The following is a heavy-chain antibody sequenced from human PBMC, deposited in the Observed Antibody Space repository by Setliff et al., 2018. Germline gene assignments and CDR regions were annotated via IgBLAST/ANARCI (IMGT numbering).Heavy chain of an antibody. CDR2: IHASGSP. D-gene: IGHD3-9*01. V-gene: IGHV4-61*02. Sequence: PSETLSLTCTVSGGSITRGSFYWSWIRQSDGKRLEWIGRIHASGSPNYNPSLKSRVTISLDPSANQFSLNLSSVTAADTAFYYCAKERYFDWFFEEWGQGTLVTVSS. J-gene: IGHJ4*02. CDR1: GGSITRGSFY. CDR3: AKERYFDWFFEE.